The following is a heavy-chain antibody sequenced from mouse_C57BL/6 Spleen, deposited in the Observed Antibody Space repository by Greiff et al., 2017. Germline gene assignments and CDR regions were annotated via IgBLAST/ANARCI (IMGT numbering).Heavy chain of an antibody. D-gene: IGHD1-1*01. J-gene: IGHJ4*01. CDR3: SLITTVVDYYAMDY. V-gene: IGHV1-80*01. CDR2: IYPGDGDT. Sequence: QVQLQQSGAELVKPGASAKISCKASGYAFSSYWMNWVKQRPGKGREWIGQIYPGDGDTTYNGKFKGKATLTADKSSSTAYMQLSSLTSEDSAVYFCSLITTVVDYYAMDYWGQGTSVTVSS. CDR1: GYAFSSYW.